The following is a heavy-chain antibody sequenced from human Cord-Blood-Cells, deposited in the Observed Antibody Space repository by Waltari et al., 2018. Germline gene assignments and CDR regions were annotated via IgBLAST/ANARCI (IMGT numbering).Heavy chain of an antibody. J-gene: IGHJ1*01. Sequence: QVQLVQSGAEVKKPGASVKVSCKASGYTFTGYYMHWVRQAPGQGLEWMGWIKPNSGGTNYAQKFQGRVTMTRDTSISTAYMGLSRLRSDDTAVYYCARVSGAVVEYFQHWGQGTLVTVSS. V-gene: IGHV1-2*02. CDR1: GYTFTGYY. CDR3: ARVSGAVVEYFQH. CDR2: IKPNSGGT. D-gene: IGHD3-22*01.